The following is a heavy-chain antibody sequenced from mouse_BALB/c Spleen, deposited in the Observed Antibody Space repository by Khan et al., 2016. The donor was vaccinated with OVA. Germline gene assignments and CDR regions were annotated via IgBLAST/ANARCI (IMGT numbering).Heavy chain of an antibody. J-gene: IGHJ4*01. CDR1: GYTFTNYG. CDR3: ARPTYCCYSRDH. Sequence: QIQLVQSGPEMKKPGETVKISCKASGYTFTNYGMNWVKQSPGKALKWMGWINTFTGEPTYADDFKGRFSFSLETSANTASLQINNLKNEDTATYFCARPTYCCYSRDHWGQGTSVTVSS. V-gene: IGHV9-3-1*01. D-gene: IGHD2-10*01. CDR2: INTFTGEP.